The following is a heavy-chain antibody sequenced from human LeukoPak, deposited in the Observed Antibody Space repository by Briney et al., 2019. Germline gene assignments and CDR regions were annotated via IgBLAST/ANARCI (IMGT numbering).Heavy chain of an antibody. CDR1: GYTFTSYG. CDR3: ARDLGTGRRPQIAAAGMEAGY. J-gene: IGHJ4*02. Sequence: GASVKVSCKASGYTFTSYGISWVRQAPGQGLEWMGWISAYNGNTNYAQKLQGRVTMTTDTSTSTAYMELRSLRSDDTAVYYCARDLGTGRRPQIAAAGMEAGYWGQGTLVTVSS. V-gene: IGHV1-18*01. CDR2: ISAYNGNT. D-gene: IGHD6-13*01.